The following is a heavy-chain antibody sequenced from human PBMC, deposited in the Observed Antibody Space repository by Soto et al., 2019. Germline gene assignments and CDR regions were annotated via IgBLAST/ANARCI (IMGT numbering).Heavy chain of an antibody. CDR3: VSLRYEDCGGDCYPYYFDY. Sequence: ASVKVSCKASGYTFTSYGISWVRQAPGQGLEWMGWISAYNGNTNYAQKLQGRVTMTTDTSTSTAYMELRSLRSDDTAVYYCVSLRYEDCGGDCYPYYFDYWGQGTLVTVSS. CDR2: ISAYNGNT. D-gene: IGHD2-21*02. CDR1: GYTFTSYG. J-gene: IGHJ4*02. V-gene: IGHV1-18*01.